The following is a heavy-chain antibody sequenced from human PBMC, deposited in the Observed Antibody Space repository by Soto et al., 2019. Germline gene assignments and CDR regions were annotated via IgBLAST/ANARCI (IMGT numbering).Heavy chain of an antibody. CDR1: GYTFTNSD. Sequence: QVQLVQSGAEVKKPGASVKVSCKASGYTFTNSDINWVRQAPGQGLEWMGWMNPDSGHAAYAQQFQGRVTLTTSTVTSTVYMEMRSLGSEDTAVYYCARRPHCSGGICYYGLDNWGQGTLGTVSS. CDR3: ARRPHCSGGICYYGLDN. D-gene: IGHD2-15*01. J-gene: IGHJ4*02. CDR2: MNPDSGHA. V-gene: IGHV1-8*01.